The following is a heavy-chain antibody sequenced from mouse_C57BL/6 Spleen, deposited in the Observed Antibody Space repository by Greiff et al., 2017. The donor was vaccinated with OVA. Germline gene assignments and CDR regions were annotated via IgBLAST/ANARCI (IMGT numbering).Heavy chain of an antibody. D-gene: IGHD1-1*01. Sequence: EVMLVESGGGLVKPGGSLKLSCAASGFTFSSYAMSWVRQTPEKRLEWVATISDGGSYTYYPDNVKGRFTISRDNAKNNLYLQMSHLKSEDTAMYYCAREATVVAWYFDVWGTGTTVTVSS. CDR1: GFTFSSYA. J-gene: IGHJ1*03. CDR2: ISDGGSYT. CDR3: AREATVVAWYFDV. V-gene: IGHV5-4*01.